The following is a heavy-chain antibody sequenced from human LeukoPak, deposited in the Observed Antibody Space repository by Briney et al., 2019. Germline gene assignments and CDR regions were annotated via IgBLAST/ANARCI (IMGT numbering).Heavy chain of an antibody. V-gene: IGHV1-69*13. D-gene: IGHD1-26*01. J-gene: IGHJ3*02. CDR3: ASRKWGSNAFDI. CDR1: GGTFSSYA. CDR2: IIPIFGTA. Sequence: SVKVSCKASGGTFSSYAISWVRQAPGQGLEWMGGIIPIFGTANYAQKFQGRVTITADESTSTAYMELSSLRSEDTAVYYCASRKWGSNAFDIWGQGTMVTVSS.